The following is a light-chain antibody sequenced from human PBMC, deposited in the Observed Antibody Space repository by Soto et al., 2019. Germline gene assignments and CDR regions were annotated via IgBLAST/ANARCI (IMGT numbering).Light chain of an antibody. Sequence: QSVLTQPPSASGTAGQRVTISCSGGSSNIGSHTVNWYQQLPGTAPKLLIYSSNQRPSGVPDRFSGSKSGTSASLAISGLQSEDEAHYYCAAWDDSLNAWVFGGGTKVTVL. V-gene: IGLV1-44*01. J-gene: IGLJ3*02. CDR2: SSN. CDR1: SSNIGSHT. CDR3: AAWDDSLNAWV.